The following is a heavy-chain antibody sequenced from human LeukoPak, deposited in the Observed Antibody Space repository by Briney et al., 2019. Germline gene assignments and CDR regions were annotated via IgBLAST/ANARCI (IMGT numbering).Heavy chain of an antibody. J-gene: IGHJ4*02. CDR1: GYSLSELS. Sequence: ASVKVSCKVSGYSLSELSMHWVRQAPGKGLEWMGGFDPEDGETVYALKLRGRVTMTGDTSTDTAYMELRSLRSEDTAVYYCATLYYFGSGSPSHFDYWGQGTLVTVSS. V-gene: IGHV1-24*01. CDR3: ATLYYFGSGSPSHFDY. CDR2: FDPEDGET. D-gene: IGHD3-10*01.